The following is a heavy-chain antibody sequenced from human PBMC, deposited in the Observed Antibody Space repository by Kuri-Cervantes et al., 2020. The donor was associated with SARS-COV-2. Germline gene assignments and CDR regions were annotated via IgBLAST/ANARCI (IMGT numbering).Heavy chain of an antibody. Sequence: ETLSLSCAASGFTFSSYAMNWVRQAPGKGLEWVGRIKSKTDGGTTDYAAPVKGRFTISRDDSKNTLYLQMNSLKTEDTAVYYCTTRRYNWNWVYYYIDVWGKGTTVTVSS. CDR1: GFTFSSYA. CDR3: TTRRYNWNWVYYYIDV. V-gene: IGHV3-15*01. D-gene: IGHD1-7*01. CDR2: IKSKTDGGTT. J-gene: IGHJ6*03.